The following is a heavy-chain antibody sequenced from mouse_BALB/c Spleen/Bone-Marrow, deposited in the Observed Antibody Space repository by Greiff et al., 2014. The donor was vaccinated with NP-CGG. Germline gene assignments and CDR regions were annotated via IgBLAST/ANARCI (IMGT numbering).Heavy chain of an antibody. J-gene: IGHJ3*01. V-gene: IGHV1S81*02. CDR2: INPSNGGT. D-gene: IGHD2-3*01. CDR3: TREGDGYPFAY. Sequence: QVQLKESGAELVKPGASVKLSCKASGYTFTSYYMYWVKQRPGQGLEWIGEINPSNGGTNFNGKFKSKATLTVDKSSSTAYMQLSSLTSEDSAVYYCTREGDGYPFAYWGQGTLVTVSA. CDR1: GYTFTSYY.